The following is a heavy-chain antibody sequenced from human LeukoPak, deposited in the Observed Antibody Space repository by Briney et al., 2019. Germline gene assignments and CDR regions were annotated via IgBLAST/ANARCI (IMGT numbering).Heavy chain of an antibody. Sequence: EASVKVSCKASGYTFTGYYMHWVRQAPGQGLEWMGWIIPKSGATNYAQKFRDRVTVTSDTSTAYMDLSRLTSDDTAVYYCARDLRSGGVTYGQDSWGQGTLVTVSS. V-gene: IGHV1-2*02. CDR3: ARDLRSGGVTYGQDS. D-gene: IGHD5-18*01. CDR1: GYTFTGYY. J-gene: IGHJ4*02. CDR2: IIPKSGAT.